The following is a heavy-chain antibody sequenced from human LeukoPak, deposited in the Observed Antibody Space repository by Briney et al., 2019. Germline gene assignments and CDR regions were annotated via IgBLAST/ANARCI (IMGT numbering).Heavy chain of an antibody. V-gene: IGHV3-11*06. CDR2: ISSSSSYT. CDR3: ARGDCSSTSCYGYYYYYGMDV. Sequence: RGSLTLSCAASGFTFSDYYMSWLRQAPGKGLEWVSYISSSSSYTNYAHSVKGRFTISRDNAKNSLYLQMNSLRAEDTAVYYCARGDCSSTSCYGYYYYYGMDVWGQGTTVTVSS. CDR1: GFTFSDYY. D-gene: IGHD2-2*01. J-gene: IGHJ6*02.